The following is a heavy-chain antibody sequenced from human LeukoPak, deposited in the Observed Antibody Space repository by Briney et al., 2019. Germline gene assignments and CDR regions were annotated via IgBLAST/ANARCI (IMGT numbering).Heavy chain of an antibody. J-gene: IGHJ6*02. Sequence: ASVKVSCKASGYTFTGYYMHWVRQAPGQGLEWMGWINTYNGNTNHAHKFQGRVSMTTDTSTNTAYMELRSLSSDDTAIYYCARGASGTYYIADSHYYNVDVWGQGTTVTVSS. V-gene: IGHV1-18*04. CDR2: INTYNGNT. CDR1: GYTFTGYY. D-gene: IGHD3-10*01. CDR3: ARGASGTYYIADSHYYNVDV.